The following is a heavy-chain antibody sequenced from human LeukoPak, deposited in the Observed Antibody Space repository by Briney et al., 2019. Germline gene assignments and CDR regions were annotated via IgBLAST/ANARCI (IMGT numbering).Heavy chain of an antibody. CDR1: GFTFSSYA. J-gene: IGHJ4*02. V-gene: IGHV3-30*04. Sequence: GGSPRLSCVASGFTFSSYAMHWVRQAPGKGLEWVAVISYDGRNKCYADSVKGRFTISRDNSKNTLYLQMNSLRAEDTAVYYCARAHQYCSSTSCYAGFDYWGQGTLVTVSS. CDR3: ARAHQYCSSTSCYAGFDY. CDR2: ISYDGRNK. D-gene: IGHD2-2*01.